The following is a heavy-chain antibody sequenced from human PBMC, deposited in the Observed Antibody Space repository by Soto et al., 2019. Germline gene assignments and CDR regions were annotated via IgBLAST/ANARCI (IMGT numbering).Heavy chain of an antibody. J-gene: IGHJ6*02. D-gene: IGHD4-4*01. CDR2: ISSSGSLI. CDR3: ARTKVTTFYYGMDV. Sequence: QVQLVDSGGGLVKPGGTLRLSYAASGFTFSDHHLNWIRQTPGKGLEWLSDISSSGSLIYYADSVKGRFTISRDNAKKLLYLQMNSLRAEDTAVYYCARTKVTTFYYGMDVWGQGTTVTVTS. CDR1: GFTFSDHH. V-gene: IGHV3-11*01.